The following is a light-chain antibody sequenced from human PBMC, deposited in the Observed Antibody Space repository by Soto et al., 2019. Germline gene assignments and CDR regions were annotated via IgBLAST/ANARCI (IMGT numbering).Light chain of an antibody. V-gene: IGKV3-20*01. CDR1: QRVSSSY. Sequence: EIVLTQSPGTLSLSPGERATLSCRASQRVSSSYLAWYQQKPGQAPRLLIYGASSRATGIPDRFSGRGSGTDLALTISRLEPEDFAVYFCQRYGSSPPFTFGQGTKVEI. CDR3: QRYGSSPPFT. CDR2: GAS. J-gene: IGKJ2*01.